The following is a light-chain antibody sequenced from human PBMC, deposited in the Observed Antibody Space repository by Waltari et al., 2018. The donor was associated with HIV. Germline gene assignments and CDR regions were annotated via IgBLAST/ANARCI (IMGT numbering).Light chain of an antibody. Sequence: DIVLTQSPDTLSLSPGEKVTLSCRASQSPSNNYLAWYQQKPGQAPRLLIYGASYRATGIPHRFSGSGSGTDFTLTISRLEPEDFGVYYCQLVFAFGPGTKLDL. CDR2: GAS. V-gene: IGKV3-20*01. CDR3: QLVFA. CDR1: QSPSNNY. J-gene: IGKJ3*01.